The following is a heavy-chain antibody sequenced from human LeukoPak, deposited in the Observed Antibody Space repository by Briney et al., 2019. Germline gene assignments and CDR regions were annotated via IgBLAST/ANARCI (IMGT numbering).Heavy chain of an antibody. Sequence: GESLKISCKGSGYSFTSYWIGWVRQMPGKGLEWMGIIYPGDSDTRYSPSLQGQVTISADKSISTAYLQWSSLKASDTAMYYCARLGGGLIASPALDAFDIWGQGTMVTVSS. D-gene: IGHD3-16*01. J-gene: IGHJ3*02. CDR1: GYSFTSYW. CDR3: ARLGGGLIASPALDAFDI. V-gene: IGHV5-51*01. CDR2: IYPGDSDT.